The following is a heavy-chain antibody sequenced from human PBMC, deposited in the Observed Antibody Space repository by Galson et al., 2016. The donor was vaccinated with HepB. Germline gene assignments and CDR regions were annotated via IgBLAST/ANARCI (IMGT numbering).Heavy chain of an antibody. Sequence: SVKVSCKASGYSFTNFHINWIRQGPGQGLEWMGWVNPKSGNTALAQRFQGRLTMTTDTPTATASVELSGLTSDDTAIYYCARGLRQWLAQLDYWGQGSLVTVSS. V-gene: IGHV1-8*02. CDR1: GYSFTNFH. CDR2: VNPKSGNT. D-gene: IGHD6-19*01. J-gene: IGHJ4*02. CDR3: ARGLRQWLAQLDY.